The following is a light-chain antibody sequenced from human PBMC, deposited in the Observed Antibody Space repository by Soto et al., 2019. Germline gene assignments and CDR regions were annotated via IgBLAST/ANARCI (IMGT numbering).Light chain of an antibody. V-gene: IGKV3-15*01. J-gene: IGKJ1*01. CDR2: GAS. CDR3: QQYNTWHPKMA. CDR1: QSVSSD. Sequence: VVTQSPATLSVFPGETATLSCRASQSVSSDLAWYQQRPGQAPRLLIYGASTMATGIPARFRGSGSGTEFRLTISSLQSEDFATYYCQQYNTWHPKMAFGRGTKVELK.